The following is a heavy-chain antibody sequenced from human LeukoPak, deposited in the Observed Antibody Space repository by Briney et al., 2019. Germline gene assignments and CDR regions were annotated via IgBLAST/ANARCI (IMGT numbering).Heavy chain of an antibody. V-gene: IGHV3-48*01. J-gene: IGHJ4*02. CDR1: GFTFSDYS. CDR2: IGIDSGNT. D-gene: IGHD5-24*01. Sequence: GGSLRLSCAASGFTFSDYSMNWVRQAPGKGLEWISYIGIDSGNTNYADSVKDRFTISGDKAKNSLYLQMSSLRVEDTAVYYCARDYKYAFDNWGQGTLVTVSS. CDR3: ARDYKYAFDN.